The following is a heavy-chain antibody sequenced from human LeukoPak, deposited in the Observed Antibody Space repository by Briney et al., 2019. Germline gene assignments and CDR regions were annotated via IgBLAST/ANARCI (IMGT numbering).Heavy chain of an antibody. CDR1: GGTFSSYA. CDR3: AGERITIFGVAPFDY. D-gene: IGHD3-3*01. J-gene: IGHJ4*02. Sequence: SVKVSCKASGGTFSSYAISWVRQAPGQGLEWMGRIIPILGIANYAQKFQGRVTITADKSTSTAYMELSSLRSEDTAVYYCAGERITIFGVAPFDYWGQGTLVSVSS. V-gene: IGHV1-69*04. CDR2: IIPILGIA.